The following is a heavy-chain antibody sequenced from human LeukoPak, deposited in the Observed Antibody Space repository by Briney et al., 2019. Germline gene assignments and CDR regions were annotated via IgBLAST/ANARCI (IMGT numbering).Heavy chain of an antibody. Sequence: SETLSLTCSVSGDSINAYYWSWIRQPPGKGLEWIGNIYYSGSTYYNPSLKSRVTISVDTSKNQFSLKLSSVTAADTAVYYCARSQIAVAGTHWFDPWGQGTLVTVSS. CDR3: ARSQIAVAGTHWFDP. D-gene: IGHD6-19*01. J-gene: IGHJ5*02. V-gene: IGHV4-59*08. CDR2: IYYSGST. CDR1: GDSINAYY.